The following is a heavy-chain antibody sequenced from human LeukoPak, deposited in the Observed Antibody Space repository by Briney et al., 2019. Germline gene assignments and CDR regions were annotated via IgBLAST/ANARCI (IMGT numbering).Heavy chain of an antibody. CDR3: AKGSYGSGSYPDY. Sequence: PGGSLRLSCAASGFTFDDYAMHWVRQAPGKGLEWVSGIGWNSGSIGYADSVKGRFTISRDNAKNSLYLQMNSLRAEDMALYYCAKGSYGSGSYPDYWGQGTLVTVSS. J-gene: IGHJ4*02. D-gene: IGHD3-10*01. V-gene: IGHV3-9*03. CDR1: GFTFDDYA. CDR2: IGWNSGSI.